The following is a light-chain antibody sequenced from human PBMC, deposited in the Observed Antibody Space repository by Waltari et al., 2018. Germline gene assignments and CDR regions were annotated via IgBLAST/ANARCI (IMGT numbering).Light chain of an antibody. J-gene: IGLJ1*01. CDR3: QSYDSSLSGEV. CDR2: GNT. Sequence: QSVLPQPPSVSGAPGHRVTIPCTGTSPNIRAGYDVHWYQQLPGTAPKLLIYGNTNRPSGVPDRFSGSKSGSSASLAITGLQAEDEAVYYCQSYDSSLSGEVFGTGTKVTVL. V-gene: IGLV1-40*01. CDR1: SPNIRAGYD.